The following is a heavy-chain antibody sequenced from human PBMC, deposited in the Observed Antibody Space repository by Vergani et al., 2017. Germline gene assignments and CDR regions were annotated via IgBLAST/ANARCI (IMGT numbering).Heavy chain of an antibody. D-gene: IGHD2-15*01. CDR2: IYYSGST. CDR1: GGSVSSGSYY. CDR3: ARGPVVVVAATYFDY. Sequence: QVQLQESGPGLVKPSETLSLTCTVSGGSVSSGSYYWSWIRQPAGKGLEWIGYIYYSGSTNYNPSLKSRVTISVDTSKNQFSLKLSSVTAADTAVYYCARGPVVVVAATYFDYWGQGTLVTVSS. V-gene: IGHV4-61*10. J-gene: IGHJ4*02.